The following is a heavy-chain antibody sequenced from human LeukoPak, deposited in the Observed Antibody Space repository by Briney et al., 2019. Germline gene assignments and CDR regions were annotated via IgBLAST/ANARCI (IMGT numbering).Heavy chain of an antibody. V-gene: IGHV3-7*01. J-gene: IGHJ4*02. CDR2: IRQDGGEK. CDR1: GFTFGSYW. Sequence: GGSLRLSCAASGFTFGSYWMTWVRQAPGKGLEWVAHIRQDGGEKYYVDSVKGRFTISRDNAKNSLYLQMNSLRAEDTAIYYCARDKPAGIPVASYHDYWGQGILVTVSS. CDR3: ARDKPAGIPVASYHDY. D-gene: IGHD6-19*01.